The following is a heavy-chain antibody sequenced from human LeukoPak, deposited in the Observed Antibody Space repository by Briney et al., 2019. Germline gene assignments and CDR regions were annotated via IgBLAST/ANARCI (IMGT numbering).Heavy chain of an antibody. V-gene: IGHV1-46*01. D-gene: IGHD1-1*01. Sequence: GASVKVSCKASGYTFTSYYMHWVRQAPGQGLEWMGIINPSGGSTSYAQKFQGRVTMTRDMSTSTVYMELSSLRSEDTAVYYCARDLHDPRRVGYYYYMDVWGKGTTVTVSS. J-gene: IGHJ6*03. CDR3: ARDLHDPRRVGYYYYMDV. CDR2: INPSGGST. CDR1: GYTFTSYY.